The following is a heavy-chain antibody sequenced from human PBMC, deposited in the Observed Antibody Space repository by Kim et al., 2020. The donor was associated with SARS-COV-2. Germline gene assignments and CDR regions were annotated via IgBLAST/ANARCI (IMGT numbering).Heavy chain of an antibody. Sequence: CDADSVKGRFTISRDNSKNTLYLQMNRLGAEDTAVYYCARDGDGVRGVRWGQGTLVTVSS. J-gene: IGHJ4*02. CDR3: ARDGDGVRGVR. V-gene: IGHV3-66*01. D-gene: IGHD3-10*01.